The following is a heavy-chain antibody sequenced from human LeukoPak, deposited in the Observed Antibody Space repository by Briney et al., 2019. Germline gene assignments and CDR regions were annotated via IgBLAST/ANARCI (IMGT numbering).Heavy chain of an antibody. V-gene: IGHV5-51*01. Sequence: GGSLKISCKGSGYSFTTYWISWVRQMPGKGLEWIGIIYPADSDTKYSPSFQGQVTISVDKSSNTAYLKWSSLQASDTAMYYCARSYDSSGYYVGLDYWGQGTLVTVSS. CDR3: ARSYDSSGYYVGLDY. CDR2: IYPADSDT. CDR1: GYSFTTYW. J-gene: IGHJ4*02. D-gene: IGHD3-22*01.